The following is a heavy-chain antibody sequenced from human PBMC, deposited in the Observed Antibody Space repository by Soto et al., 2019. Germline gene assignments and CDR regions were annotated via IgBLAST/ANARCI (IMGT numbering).Heavy chain of an antibody. CDR2: IYYSGST. Sequence: PSETLSLTCTVSGGSISSYYCSWIRQHPGKGLEWIGYIYYSGSTYYNPSLKSRVTISVDTSKNQFSLKLSSVTAADTAVYYCARATSGSSSFDYWGQGTLVTVSS. D-gene: IGHD2-15*01. CDR3: ARATSGSSSFDY. J-gene: IGHJ4*02. CDR1: GGSISSYY. V-gene: IGHV4-59*06.